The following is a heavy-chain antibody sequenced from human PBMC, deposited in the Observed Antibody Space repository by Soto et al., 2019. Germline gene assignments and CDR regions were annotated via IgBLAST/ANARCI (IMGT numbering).Heavy chain of an antibody. V-gene: IGHV3-23*01. CDR2: ISGSGGST. J-gene: IGHJ4*02. CDR3: AKDLVEEYYYDSSGYWTHPVLGY. CDR1: GFTFSSYA. D-gene: IGHD3-22*01. Sequence: EVQLLESGGGLVQPGGSLRLSCAASGFTFSSYAMSWVRQAPGKGLEWVSAISGSGGSTYYADSVKGRFTISRDNYKNTLYLQMNSLRAEDTAVYYCAKDLVEEYYYDSSGYWTHPVLGYWGQGTLVTVSS.